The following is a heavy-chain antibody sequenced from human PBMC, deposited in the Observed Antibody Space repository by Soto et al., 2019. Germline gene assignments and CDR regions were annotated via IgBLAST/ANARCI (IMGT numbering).Heavy chain of an antibody. Sequence: QVQMVESGGGVVQPGRSLRLSCAASGFSFENYGMHWVRQAPGRGLEWVAIIWYDGSLQYYAAAVKGRFTISRDNSKNTLYLEMKSLRAEDTAVYYCANLWGDGYNLGQDYNGMDVWGQGTTGSVSS. D-gene: IGHD5-12*01. J-gene: IGHJ6*02. CDR2: IWYDGSLQ. V-gene: IGHV3-33*06. CDR1: GFSFENYG. CDR3: ANLWGDGYNLGQDYNGMDV.